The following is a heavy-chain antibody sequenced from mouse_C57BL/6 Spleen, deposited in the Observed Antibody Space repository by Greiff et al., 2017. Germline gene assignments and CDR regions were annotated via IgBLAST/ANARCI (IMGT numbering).Heavy chain of an antibody. D-gene: IGHD1-1*01. J-gene: IGHJ4*01. CDR2: IYPGDGDT. Sequence: VQLQQSGAELVKPGASVKISCKASGYAFSSYWMNWVKQRPGKGLEWIGQIYPGDGDTNYNGTFKGKATLTADKSSSAAYMQLSSLSSEDSVVYCFAKRDYCGSAMDYWGQGTSVTVSS. CDR1: GYAFSSYW. CDR3: AKRDYCGSAMDY. V-gene: IGHV1-80*01.